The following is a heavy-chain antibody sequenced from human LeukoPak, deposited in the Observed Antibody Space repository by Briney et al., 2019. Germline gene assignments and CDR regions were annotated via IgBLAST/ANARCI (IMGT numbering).Heavy chain of an antibody. J-gene: IGHJ5*02. D-gene: IGHD6-19*01. V-gene: IGHV1-46*01. CDR3: ASKDSSGWYEEA. CDR2: INPSGGST. Sequence: GASVKVSCKASGYTFTTYYMHWVRQAPGQGLEWMGVINPSGGSTSYAQKFQGRITMTGDTSTSTVYVELSSLRSEDSAVYYCASKDSSGWYEEAWGQGTQVTVSS. CDR1: GYTFTTYY.